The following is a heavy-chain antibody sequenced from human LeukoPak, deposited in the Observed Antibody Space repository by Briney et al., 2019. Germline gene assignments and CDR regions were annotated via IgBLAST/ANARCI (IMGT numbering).Heavy chain of an antibody. Sequence: GGSLRLSCAASGFTFSSYWMSWVRQAPGKGLEWVANIKQDGSEKYYVDSVKGRFTISRDNAKNSLYLQMNSLRAEDTAVYYCARARNPSSSPYYCYYMDVWGKGTTVTVSS. V-gene: IGHV3-7*01. CDR3: ARARNPSSSPYYCYYMDV. J-gene: IGHJ6*03. D-gene: IGHD6-13*01. CDR2: IKQDGSEK. CDR1: GFTFSSYW.